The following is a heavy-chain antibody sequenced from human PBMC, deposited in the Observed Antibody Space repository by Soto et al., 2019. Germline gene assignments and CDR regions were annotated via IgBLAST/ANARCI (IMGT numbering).Heavy chain of an antibody. CDR1: GFTFSSYA. CDR3: ARAVDVVVNFPIGWFDP. Sequence: QVQLVESGGGVVQPGRSLRLSCAASGFTFSSYAMHWVRQAPGKGLEWVAVISYDGSNKYYADSVKGRFTISRDNSKNTLYLQMNCVRAEDTAVYYCARAVDVVVNFPIGWFDPWGQGTLVTVSS. D-gene: IGHD3-22*01. J-gene: IGHJ5*02. V-gene: IGHV3-30-3*01. CDR2: ISYDGSNK.